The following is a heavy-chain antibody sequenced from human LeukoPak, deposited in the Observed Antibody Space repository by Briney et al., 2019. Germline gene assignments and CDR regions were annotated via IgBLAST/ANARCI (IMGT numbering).Heavy chain of an antibody. V-gene: IGHV4-38-2*02. CDR3: ARGKEGGYYYYMDV. CDR2: IYHSGST. J-gene: IGHJ6*03. Sequence: PSETLSLTCTVSGYSISSGYYWGWIRQPPGKGLEWIGSIYHSGSTYYNASLQSRVTISIDTSKNHFSLKLSSVTAADTAVYYCARGKEGGYYYYMDVWGKGTTVTVSS. CDR1: GYSISSGYY. D-gene: IGHD1-26*01.